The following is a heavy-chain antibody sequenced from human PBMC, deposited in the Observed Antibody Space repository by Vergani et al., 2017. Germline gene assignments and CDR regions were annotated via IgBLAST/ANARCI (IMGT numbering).Heavy chain of an antibody. J-gene: IGHJ4*02. V-gene: IGHV1-58*01. D-gene: IGHD2-2*01. CDR2: IVVGSGNT. CDR1: GFTFTSSA. CDR3: AAELRSEFSSTSSSSSV. Sequence: QMQLVQSGPEVKKPGTSVKVSCKASGFTFTSSAVQWVRQARGQRLEWIGWIVVGSGNTNYAQKFQERVTITRDMSTSTAYMELSSLRSEDTAVYYCAAELRSEFSSTSSSSSVWGQGTLVTVSS.